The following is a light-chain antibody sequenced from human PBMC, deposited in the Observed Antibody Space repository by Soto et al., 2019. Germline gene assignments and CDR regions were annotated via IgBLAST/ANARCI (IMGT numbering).Light chain of an antibody. CDR3: HQYNNWWT. CDR2: GAS. CDR1: QSLNSDY. V-gene: IGKV3-15*01. J-gene: IGKJ1*01. Sequence: DIVLTQSPGTLSLSPGERATLSCGTSQSLNSDYLAWYQQIPGQAPRVLIYGASTRATGIPARFSGSGSGTEFTLTISSLQSEDSAVYYCHQYNNWWTFGQGTKVDIK.